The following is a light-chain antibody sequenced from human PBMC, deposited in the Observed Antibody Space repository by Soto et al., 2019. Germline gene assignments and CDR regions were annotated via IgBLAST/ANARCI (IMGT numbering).Light chain of an antibody. J-gene: IGKJ5*01. V-gene: IGKV1-9*01. Sequence: DIQLTQSPSFLSASVGDRVTITCRASQDINTYLAWYQQKPGKAPKLLIFAASTLQNGVPSRFRGSGSGTEFTVTITSLQHEDFAAYYCQQRKSYPITFGQGTRLEIK. CDR3: QQRKSYPIT. CDR1: QDINTY. CDR2: AAS.